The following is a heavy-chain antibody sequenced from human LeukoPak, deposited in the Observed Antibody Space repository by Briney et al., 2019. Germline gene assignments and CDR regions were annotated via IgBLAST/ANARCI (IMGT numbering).Heavy chain of an antibody. Sequence: SETLSLTYTVSGGSISSYYWSWIRPPPGKGLEWSGCIYYSGSTNYNPSLKSRVTISVDTSKNPFSLKLSSVTAADTAVYYCASGGERGYSYGYVDYYYGMDVWGQGTTVTVSS. J-gene: IGHJ6*02. CDR3: ASGGERGYSYGYVDYYYGMDV. D-gene: IGHD5-18*01. V-gene: IGHV4-59*01. CDR1: GGSISSYY. CDR2: IYYSGST.